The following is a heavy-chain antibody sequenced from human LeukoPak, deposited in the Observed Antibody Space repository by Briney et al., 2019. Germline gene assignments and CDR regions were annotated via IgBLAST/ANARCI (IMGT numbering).Heavy chain of an antibody. CDR1: GFTFSDYY. D-gene: IGHD3-10*01. V-gene: IGHV3-11*06. CDR3: ARDLKGSGSYGYIKSYYGMDV. CDR2: ISSSSSYT. Sequence: GGSLRLSCAASGFTFSDYYMSWIRQAPGKGLEWVSYISSSSSYTNYADSVKGRFTISRDNAKNLLYLQMNSLRAEDTAVYYCARDLKGSGSYGYIKSYYGMDVWGKGTTVTVSS. J-gene: IGHJ6*04.